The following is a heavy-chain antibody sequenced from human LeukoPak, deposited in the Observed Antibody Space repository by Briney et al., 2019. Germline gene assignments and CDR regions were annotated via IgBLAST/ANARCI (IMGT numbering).Heavy chain of an antibody. D-gene: IGHD4-23*01. CDR3: ARADYGGNLFFDY. CDR2: IKQDGSEK. Sequence: GGSLRLSCAASGFTFSSYWMSWVRQAPRKGLEWVANIKQDGSEKYYVDSVKGRFTISRDNAKNSLYLQMNGLRAEDTAVYYCARADYGGNLFFDYWGQGALVTVSS. V-gene: IGHV3-7*03. J-gene: IGHJ4*02. CDR1: GFTFSSYW.